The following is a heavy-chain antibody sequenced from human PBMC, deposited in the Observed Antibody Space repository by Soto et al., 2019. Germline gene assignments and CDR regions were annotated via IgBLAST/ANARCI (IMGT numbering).Heavy chain of an antibody. Sequence: SSETLSLTCTVSGDSISRGDHYWSWIRQPPGKGLEWIGYIYYTGSTYYNPSLKSRLSISVDTSKNQFSLNLTSVSVADTAVYYCARGGGEYDYWGQGTLVTVSS. CDR1: GDSISRGDHY. V-gene: IGHV4-30-4*08. CDR3: ARGGGEYDY. J-gene: IGHJ4*02. D-gene: IGHD2-21*01. CDR2: IYYTGST.